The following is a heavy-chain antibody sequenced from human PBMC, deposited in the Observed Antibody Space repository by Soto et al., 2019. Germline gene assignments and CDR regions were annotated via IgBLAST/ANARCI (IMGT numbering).Heavy chain of an antibody. CDR1: GDFISSGSYY. D-gene: IGHD3-22*01. CDR2: IYSSGTT. V-gene: IGHV4-31*03. J-gene: IGHJ4*02. Sequence: QVQLQESGPGLVKPSQTLSLTCTVSGDFISSGSYYWSWIRQLPGKGLEWIGYIYSSGTTYYNPSLKSRITISVDTSKNQFSLNLSSVTAADTAVYYCARPDSSGYYFVYWGQGTLVTVFS. CDR3: ARPDSSGYYFVY.